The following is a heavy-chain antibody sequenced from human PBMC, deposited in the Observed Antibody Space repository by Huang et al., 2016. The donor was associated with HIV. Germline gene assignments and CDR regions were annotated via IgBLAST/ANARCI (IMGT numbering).Heavy chain of an antibody. CDR2: INHRGRT. Sequence: QVQLHQWGAGLLKPSETLSLTCAVYGGSFSGPNWTWIRQTPGKGLEWIGEINHRGRTNDSPSLKVRVTISLDTSKNQFSLRLRSVTAADTAVYYCARGRGDARGFLGLDFWGQGTLVTVSS. CDR1: GGSFSGPN. V-gene: IGHV4-34*01. CDR3: ARGRGDARGFLGLDF. D-gene: IGHD3-16*01. J-gene: IGHJ4*02.